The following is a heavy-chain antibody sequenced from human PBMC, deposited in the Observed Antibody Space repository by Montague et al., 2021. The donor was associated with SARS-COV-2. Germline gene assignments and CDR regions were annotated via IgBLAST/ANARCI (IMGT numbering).Heavy chain of an antibody. CDR3: ARDGSGYASNYFYVMDV. V-gene: IGHV3-30*04. J-gene: IGHJ6*02. Sequence: SLRLSCAASRFTFNTYTMHWVRQAPGKGLQWVAVISYDGSKKYYIDSVKGRFTISRDNSRNTLSLQMNSLRSEDSAVYYCARDGSGYASNYFYVMDVWVQGTMVTVSS. D-gene: IGHD3-22*01. CDR1: RFTFNTYT. CDR2: ISYDGSKK.